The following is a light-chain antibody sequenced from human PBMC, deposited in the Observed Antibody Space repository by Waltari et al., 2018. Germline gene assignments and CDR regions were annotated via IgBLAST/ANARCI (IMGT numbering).Light chain of an antibody. V-gene: IGKV3-15*01. Sequence: EIVMTQSPATLSVSPGERATLSCRASQSVNSNLAWYQQNPGKAPRLHIYGVSTRATGIPARFSGSGSGTEFALTISSLQSEDFAIYYCQQYSNWPLTYTFGQGTKVEIK. J-gene: IGKJ2*01. CDR2: GVS. CDR1: QSVNSN. CDR3: QQYSNWPLTYT.